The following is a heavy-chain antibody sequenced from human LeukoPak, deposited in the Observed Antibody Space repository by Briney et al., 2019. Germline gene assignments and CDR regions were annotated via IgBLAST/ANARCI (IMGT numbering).Heavy chain of an antibody. CDR3: ARLEYSSSWYGGLASDY. D-gene: IGHD6-13*01. J-gene: IGHJ4*02. V-gene: IGHV1-69*13. Sequence: SVKVSCKASGGTFSSYAISWVRQAPGQGLEWMGGIIPIFGTANYAQKFQGRVTITADESTSTAYMELSSLRSEDTAVYYCARLEYSSSWYGGLASDYWGQGTLVTVSS. CDR1: GGTFSSYA. CDR2: IIPIFGTA.